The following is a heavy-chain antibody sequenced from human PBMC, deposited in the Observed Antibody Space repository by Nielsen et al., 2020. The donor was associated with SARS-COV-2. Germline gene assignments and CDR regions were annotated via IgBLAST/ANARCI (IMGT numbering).Heavy chain of an antibody. CDR1: GGSISSGGYY. CDR2: IYYSGST. D-gene: IGHD3-3*01. V-gene: IGHV4-31*03. CDR3: ARGRYDFWSGYHFDY. Sequence: SETLSLTCTVSGGSISSGGYYWSWIRQHPGKGLEWIGYIYYSGSTYYNPSLKSRVTISVDTSKNQFSLKLSSVTAADTAVYYCARGRYDFWSGYHFDYWGQGTLVTVSS. J-gene: IGHJ4*02.